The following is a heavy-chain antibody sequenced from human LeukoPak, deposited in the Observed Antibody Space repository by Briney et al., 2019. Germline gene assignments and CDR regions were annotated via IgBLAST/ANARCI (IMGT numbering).Heavy chain of an antibody. J-gene: IGHJ4*02. CDR2: IKSKTDGGTT. CDR1: GFTFSNAW. CDR3: TTDLGIAVVGQY. Sequence: GGSLRLSCAASGFTFSNAWMSWVRQAPGKGLEWVGRIKSKTDGGTTDYAAPVKGRFTISRDDSKNTLYLQMNSLKTEDTAVYYCTTDLGIAVVGQYWGQGTLVSVSS. D-gene: IGHD6-19*01. V-gene: IGHV3-15*01.